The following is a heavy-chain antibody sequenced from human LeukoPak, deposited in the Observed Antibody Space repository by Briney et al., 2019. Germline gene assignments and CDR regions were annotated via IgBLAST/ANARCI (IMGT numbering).Heavy chain of an antibody. D-gene: IGHD6-13*01. Sequence: PGGSLRLSCAASGFTFSSYEMNWVRQAPGKGLEWVSCISSSGSTIYYADSVKGRFTISRDNAKNSLYLQMNSLRAEDTAVYYCASSPAAAGPWDPSDWFDPWGQGTLVTVSS. CDR3: ASSPAAAGPWDPSDWFDP. J-gene: IGHJ5*02. CDR2: ISSSGSTI. V-gene: IGHV3-48*03. CDR1: GFTFSSYE.